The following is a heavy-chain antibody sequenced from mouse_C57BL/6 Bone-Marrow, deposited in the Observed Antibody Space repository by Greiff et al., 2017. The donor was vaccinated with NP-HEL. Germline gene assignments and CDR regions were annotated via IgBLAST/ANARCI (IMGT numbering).Heavy chain of an antibody. V-gene: IGHV5-6*01. J-gene: IGHJ2*01. CDR3: ARHYYSNYFDY. Sequence: EVKLMESGGDLVKPGGSLKLSCAASGLTFSSYGLSCFRKTTDKRLCWVATISSGGSYTYYPDSVKGRFTISRDNAKNTLYLQMSSLKSEDTAMYYCARHYYSNYFDYWGQGTTLTVSS. CDR2: ISSGGSYT. D-gene: IGHD2-5*01. CDR1: GLTFSSYG.